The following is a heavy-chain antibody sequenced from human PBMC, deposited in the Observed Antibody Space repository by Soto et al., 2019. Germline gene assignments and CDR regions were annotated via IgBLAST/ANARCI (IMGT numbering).Heavy chain of an antibody. V-gene: IGHV4-38-2*02. CDR3: ARGKAGVFMSDY. D-gene: IGHD3-10*01. CDR2: IYHSGST. J-gene: IGHJ4*02. Sequence: SETLSLTCTVSGYSISSGYYWGWIRQPPGKGLEWIGSIYHSGSTYYNPSLKSRVTISVDTSKNQFSLKLSSVTAADTAVYYCARGKAGVFMSDYWGQGTLVTVSS. CDR1: GYSISSGYY.